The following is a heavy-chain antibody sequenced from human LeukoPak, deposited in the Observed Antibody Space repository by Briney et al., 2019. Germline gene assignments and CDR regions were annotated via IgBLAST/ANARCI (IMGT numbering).Heavy chain of an antibody. CDR2: INPNSGGT. J-gene: IGHJ6*03. CDR3: ARDYTSRRGYMDV. V-gene: IGHV1-2*04. D-gene: IGHD3-16*01. CDR1: GYTFTGYY. Sequence: VASVKVSCKASGYTFTGYYMHWVRQAPGQGLEWMGWINPNSGGTNYAQKFQGWVTMTRDTSISTAYMELSRLRSDDTAVYYCARDYTSRRGYMDVWGKGTTVTVSS.